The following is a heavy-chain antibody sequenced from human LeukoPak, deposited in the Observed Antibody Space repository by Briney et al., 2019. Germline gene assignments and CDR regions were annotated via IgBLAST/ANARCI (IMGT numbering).Heavy chain of an antibody. CDR3: ARDLSYYDSSGYYYGFDY. V-gene: IGHV3-30-3*01. Sequence: GGSLRLSCAASGFTFSSYAMSWVRQAPGKGLEWVAVISYDGSNKYYADSVKGRFTISRDNSKNTLYLQMNSLRAEDTAVYYCARDLSYYDSSGYYYGFDYWGQGTLVTVSS. CDR2: ISYDGSNK. D-gene: IGHD3-22*01. CDR1: GFTFSSYA. J-gene: IGHJ4*02.